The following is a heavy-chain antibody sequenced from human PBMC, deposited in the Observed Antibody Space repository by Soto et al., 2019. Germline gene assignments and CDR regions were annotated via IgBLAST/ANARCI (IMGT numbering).Heavy chain of an antibody. CDR3: ARDVGPVTIFGEALSGYFDF. CDR1: GFSFGNYW. CDR2: IKEDGSER. J-gene: IGHJ4*02. Sequence: PGGSLRLSCAVSGFSFGNYWMSWVRQAPGKGLEWLASIKEDGSERYYLDSVKGRITISRDHAKDSLSLQMNSLRGEDTAFYYCARDVGPVTIFGEALSGYFDFWGQGTLVTVSS. V-gene: IGHV3-7*03. D-gene: IGHD3-3*01.